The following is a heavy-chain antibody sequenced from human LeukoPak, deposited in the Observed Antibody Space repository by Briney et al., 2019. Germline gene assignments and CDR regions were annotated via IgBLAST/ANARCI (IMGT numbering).Heavy chain of an antibody. CDR2: IYYSGST. D-gene: IGHD4-17*01. CDR3: ARVDYGDYSKDFDY. CDR1: GGSISSGGYY. Sequence: SQTLSLTCTVSGGSISSGGYYWRWIRQHPGKGLEWIGYIYYSGSTYYNPSLKRRATISVDTSKNQFSLRLSSVTAADTAVYYCARVDYGDYSKDFDYWGQGTLVTVAS. V-gene: IGHV4-31*03. J-gene: IGHJ4*02.